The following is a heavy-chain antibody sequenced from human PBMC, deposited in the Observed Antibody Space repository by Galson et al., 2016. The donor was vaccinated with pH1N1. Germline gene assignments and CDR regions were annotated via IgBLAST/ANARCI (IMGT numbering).Heavy chain of an antibody. J-gene: IGHJ4*02. Sequence: SLRLSCAASGFTFTSYAFHWVRQAPGKGLEWVAVISNDGTKKYYTDSVKGRFSVSRDNSKSTLPLHMTSLRGDYAAVYYCARGRVVPAAIGLGFNDYWGQGTLVTVSS. CDR1: GFTFTSYA. CDR2: ISNDGTKK. V-gene: IGHV3-30*04. CDR3: ARGRVVPAAIGLGFNDY. D-gene: IGHD2-2*01.